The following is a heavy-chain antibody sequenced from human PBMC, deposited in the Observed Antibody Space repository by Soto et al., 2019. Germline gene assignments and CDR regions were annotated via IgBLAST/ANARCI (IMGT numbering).Heavy chain of an antibody. V-gene: IGHV1-2*04. CDR1: GYTFTDYY. J-gene: IGHJ4*02. D-gene: IGHD3-10*01. CDR2: INPNSGGT. CDR3: ARDWGHYYGSGSFPSPHPSDI. Sequence: QVQLVQSGAEVKKPGASVKVSCKASGYTFTDYYLHWVRQAPGQGLEWMGWINPNSGGTPYAQKLHAWVTMTMDTSNTTAYMELTRLPSDGTAVYYCARDWGHYYGSGSFPSPHPSDIWGQGTLVTVSS.